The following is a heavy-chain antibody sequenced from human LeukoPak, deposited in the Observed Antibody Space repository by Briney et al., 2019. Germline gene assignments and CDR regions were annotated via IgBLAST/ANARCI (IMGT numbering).Heavy chain of an antibody. CDR1: GYTFTSYG. V-gene: IGHV1-18*01. D-gene: IGHD3-10*01. Sequence: ASVKVSCKASGYTFTSYGISWVRQAPGQGLEWMGWISAYNGNTNYAQKLQGRVTMTTDTSTSTAYMELRSLRSEDTAVYYCARVRFGDSSDWYFDLWGRGTLVTVSS. CDR2: ISAYNGNT. CDR3: ARVRFGDSSDWYFDL. J-gene: IGHJ2*01.